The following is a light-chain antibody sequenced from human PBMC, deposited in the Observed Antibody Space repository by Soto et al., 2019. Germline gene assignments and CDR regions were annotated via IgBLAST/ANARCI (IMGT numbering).Light chain of an antibody. J-gene: IGKJ1*01. CDR1: QSVSSK. V-gene: IGKV3-15*01. CDR3: QEYNDWPLRT. Sequence: EIVMTQSPATLSVSPGERATLSCRASQSVSSKLAWYQQKPGQAPRLLIYGASTRATGIPARFSGSGSGTEFTLTISSLESDDFALYFCQEYNDWPLRTFGQGTKVDIK. CDR2: GAS.